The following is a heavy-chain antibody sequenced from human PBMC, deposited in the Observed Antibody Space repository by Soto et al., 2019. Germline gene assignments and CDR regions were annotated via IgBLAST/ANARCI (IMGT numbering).Heavy chain of an antibody. J-gene: IGHJ6*02. D-gene: IGHD2-8*02. CDR3: ARDLVQLASTSYHRYGMAV. CDR1: GYTFTGSY. V-gene: IGHV1-2*04. CDR2: INPNSGGT. Sequence: SVKVSCKASGYTFTGSYIHWVRQAPGQGLEWMGWINPNSGGTNYAQKFQGWVTMTRDTSIITAYMELSRLRSDDTAVYYCARDLVQLASTSYHRYGMAVSSQGTTVTVSS.